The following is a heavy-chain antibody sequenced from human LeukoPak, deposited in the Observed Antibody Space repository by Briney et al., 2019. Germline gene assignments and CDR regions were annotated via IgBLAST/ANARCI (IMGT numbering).Heavy chain of an antibody. J-gene: IGHJ4*02. V-gene: IGHV1-2*02. CDR2: INPNSGGT. Sequence: PGQXXXWMGWINPNSGGTNYAQKFQGRVTMTRDTSISTAYMELSRLRSDDTAVYYCAREGGSSSWLSYWGQGTLVTVSS. CDR3: AREGGSSSWLSY. D-gene: IGHD6-13*01.